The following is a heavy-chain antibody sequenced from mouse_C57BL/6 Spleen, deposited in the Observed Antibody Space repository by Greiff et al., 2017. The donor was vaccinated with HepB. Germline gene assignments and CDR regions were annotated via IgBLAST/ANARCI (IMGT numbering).Heavy chain of an antibody. CDR2: IDPSDSYT. CDR3: ARTAQGDWYFDV. Sequence: QVQLQQPGAELVMPGASVKLSCKASGYTFTSYWMHWVKQRPGQGLEWIGEIDPSDSYTNYNQKFKGKSTLTVDKSSSTAYMQLSSLTSEDSAVYYCARTAQGDWYFDVWGTGTTVTVSS. D-gene: IGHD1-2*01. CDR1: GYTFTSYW. V-gene: IGHV1-69*01. J-gene: IGHJ1*03.